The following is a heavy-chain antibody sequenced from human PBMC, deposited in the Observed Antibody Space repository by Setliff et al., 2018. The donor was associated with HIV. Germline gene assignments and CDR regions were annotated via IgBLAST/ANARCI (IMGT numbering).Heavy chain of an antibody. V-gene: IGHV4-39*07. J-gene: IGHJ5*02. CDR1: GDSIGSGGYY. D-gene: IGHD2-15*01. Sequence: PSETLSLTCTVSGDSIGSGGYYWSWIRQPPGKGLEWIGEINHSGSSNYNPSLKSRVTISVDTSKNQLSLNVTSVTAADTAVYYCARSSRGYCSGGSCYGFDPWGQGNLVTVSS. CDR3: ARSSRGYCSGGSCYGFDP. CDR2: INHSGSS.